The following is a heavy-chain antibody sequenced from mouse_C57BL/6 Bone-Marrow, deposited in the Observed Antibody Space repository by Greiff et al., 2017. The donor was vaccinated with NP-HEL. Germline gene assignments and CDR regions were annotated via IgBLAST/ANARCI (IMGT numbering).Heavy chain of an antibody. CDR1: GYTFTSYW. CDR2: IDPSDSET. D-gene: IGHD1-1*01. V-gene: IGHV1-52*01. J-gene: IGHJ2*01. CDR3: AIYYGSSLFDY. Sequence: QVQLQQPGAELVRPGSSVKLSCKASGYTFTSYWMHWVKQRPIQGLEWIGNIDPSDSETHYNQKFKDKATLTVDKSSSTAYMQLSSLTSEDSAVYYCAIYYGSSLFDYWGQGTTLTVSS.